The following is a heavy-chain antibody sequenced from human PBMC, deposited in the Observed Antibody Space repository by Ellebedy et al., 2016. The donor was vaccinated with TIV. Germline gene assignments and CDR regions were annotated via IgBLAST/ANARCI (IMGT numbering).Heavy chain of an antibody. Sequence: SETLSLXCTVSGGSISSYYWSWIRQPPGKGLEWIGYIYYSGSTNYNPSLKSRVTISVDTSKNQFSLKLSSVTAADTAVYYCARYYGDYYNYYGMDVWGQGTTVTVSS. CDR3: ARYYGDYYNYYGMDV. D-gene: IGHD4-17*01. CDR1: GGSISSYY. V-gene: IGHV4-59*01. CDR2: IYYSGST. J-gene: IGHJ6*02.